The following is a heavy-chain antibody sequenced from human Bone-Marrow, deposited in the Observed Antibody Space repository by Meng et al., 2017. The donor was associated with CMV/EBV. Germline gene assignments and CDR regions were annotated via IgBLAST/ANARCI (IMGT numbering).Heavy chain of an antibody. CDR3: AKYGDGYNCDY. V-gene: IGHV3-23*01. CDR1: GFTFSSYD. J-gene: IGHJ4*02. Sequence: GESLKISCAASGFTFSSYDMGWVRQAPGKGLEWVSAISASGATTYSADSVKGRFTISRDNSKNTLYLQMNSLRAEDTAVYYCAKYGDGYNCDYWGQGTLVTVSS. D-gene: IGHD5-24*01. CDR2: ISASGATT.